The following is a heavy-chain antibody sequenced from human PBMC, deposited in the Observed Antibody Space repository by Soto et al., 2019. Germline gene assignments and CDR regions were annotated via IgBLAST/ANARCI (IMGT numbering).Heavy chain of an antibody. CDR3: ASHDYAHYGIDV. CDR2: IYYSGTT. D-gene: IGHD4-17*01. V-gene: IGHV4-28*01. J-gene: IGHJ6*02. CDR1: GYSISSSNW. Sequence: SETLSLTCAVSGYSISSSNWWGWIRQPPGKGLEWIGYIYYSGTTYYNPSLKSRVTISVDTSKNQFSLKLSSVTAADTAVYYCASHDYAHYGIDVWGQGTTVTVSS.